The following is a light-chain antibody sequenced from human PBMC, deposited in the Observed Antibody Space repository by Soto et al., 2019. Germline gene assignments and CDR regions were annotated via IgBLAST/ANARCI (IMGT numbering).Light chain of an antibody. CDR2: GVS. V-gene: IGLV2-14*01. Sequence: QSVLTQPASVSGFPGQSITISCTGTTSDVGDYNYVSWYQQYPGKAPKLMIYGVSYRPSGVSNRFSGSKSGNTASLTISGLQAEDEADYYCSSYTTSSTNYVFGSGTKLTVL. J-gene: IGLJ1*01. CDR1: TSDVGDYNY. CDR3: SSYTTSSTNYV.